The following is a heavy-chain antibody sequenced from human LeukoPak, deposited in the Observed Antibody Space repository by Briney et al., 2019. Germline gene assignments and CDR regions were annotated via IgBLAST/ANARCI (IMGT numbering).Heavy chain of an antibody. Sequence: ASVKVSCKASGYTFTSYYVHWVRQAPGQGLEWMGIINPSGGSTSYAQKFLGRVTMTRDTTTSTVYMELSSLRSEDTAVYYCARDRGGDYGRGRYYYYYYMDVWGKGTTVTVSS. CDR3: ARDRGGDYGRGRYYYYYYMDV. D-gene: IGHD4-17*01. CDR1: GYTFTSYY. CDR2: INPSGGST. V-gene: IGHV1-46*01. J-gene: IGHJ6*03.